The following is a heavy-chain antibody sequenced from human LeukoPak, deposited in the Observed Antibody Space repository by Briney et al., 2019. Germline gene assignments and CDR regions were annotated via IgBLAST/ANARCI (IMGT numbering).Heavy chain of an antibody. CDR2: ISSTGSNK. D-gene: IGHD4-17*01. V-gene: IGHV3-48*03. Sequence: GGSLRLSCAASGFTFGSFEMNWVRQAPGKGLEWLSYISSTGSNKYYADSLKGRFTISRDNAKNSLYLQMNSLTAEDTADYYCARDLGDYVGYDAFDIWGQGTRVTVAS. CDR3: ARDLGDYVGYDAFDI. CDR1: GFTFGSFE. J-gene: IGHJ3*02.